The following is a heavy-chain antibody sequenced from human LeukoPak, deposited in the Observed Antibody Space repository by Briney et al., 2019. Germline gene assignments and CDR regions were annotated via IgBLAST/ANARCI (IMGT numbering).Heavy chain of an antibody. J-gene: IGHJ6*02. CDR3: ARSYYDFWSGPTRYYYYYGMDV. CDR1: GDSFSSNSAA. V-gene: IGHV6-1*01. Sequence: SQTLSLTCAISGDSFSSNSAAWNWIRQSPSRGLEWLGRTYYRSKWYNDYAVSVKSRITINPDTSKNQFSLQLNSVTPEDTAVYYCARSYYDFWSGPTRYYYYYGMDVWGQGTTVTVSS. CDR2: TYYRSKWYN. D-gene: IGHD3-3*01.